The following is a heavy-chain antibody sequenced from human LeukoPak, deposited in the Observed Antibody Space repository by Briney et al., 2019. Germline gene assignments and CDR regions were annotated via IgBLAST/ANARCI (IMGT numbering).Heavy chain of an antibody. Sequence: GGSLRLSCAASGFTFSDYYMSWIRQAPGKGLEWVSYISSSGSTIYYADSVKGRFTISRDNAKNSLYLQMNSLRAEDTAVYYCARGSLGYCSSTSCQPHFDYWGQGTLVTVSS. J-gene: IGHJ4*02. CDR1: GFTFSDYY. CDR2: ISSSGSTI. CDR3: ARGSLGYCSSTSCQPHFDY. V-gene: IGHV3-11*04. D-gene: IGHD2-2*01.